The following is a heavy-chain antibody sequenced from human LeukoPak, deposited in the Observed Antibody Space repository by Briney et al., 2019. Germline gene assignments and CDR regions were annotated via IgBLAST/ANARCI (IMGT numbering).Heavy chain of an antibody. J-gene: IGHJ4*02. V-gene: IGHV1-8*01. CDR2: MNPNSGNT. D-gene: IGHD6-13*01. Sequence: ASVKVSCKASGYTFTSYDINWVRQATGQGLEWMGWMNPNSGNTGYAQKFQGRVTMTRNTSISAAYMELSSLRSEDTAVYYCARGYLAAAGKWWGVYWGQGTLVTVSS. CDR1: GYTFTSYD. CDR3: ARGYLAAAGKWWGVY.